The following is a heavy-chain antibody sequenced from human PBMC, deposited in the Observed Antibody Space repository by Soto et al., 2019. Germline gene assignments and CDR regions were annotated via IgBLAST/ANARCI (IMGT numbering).Heavy chain of an antibody. CDR3: ASGQLVRRLGLYYYYGMDV. D-gene: IGHD1-1*01. CDR2: INAGNGNT. CDR1: GYTFTSYA. Sequence: ASVKVSCKASGYTFTSYAMHWVRQAPGQRLEWMGWINAGNGNTKYSQKFQGRVTITRDTSASTAYMELSSLRSEDTAVYYCASGQLVRRLGLYYYYGMDVWGQGTTVTVSS. V-gene: IGHV1-3*01. J-gene: IGHJ6*02.